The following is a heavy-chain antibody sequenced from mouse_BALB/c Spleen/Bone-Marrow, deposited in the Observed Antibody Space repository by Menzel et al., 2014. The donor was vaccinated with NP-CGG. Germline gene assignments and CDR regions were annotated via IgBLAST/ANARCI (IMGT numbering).Heavy chain of an antibody. J-gene: IGHJ2*01. CDR3: ARDIGRLLFDY. V-gene: IGHV7-3*02. CDR2: IRNKANGYTT. CDR1: GFTFTDYY. Sequence: EVKVVESGGGLVQPGGSLRLSCATSGFTFTDYYMSWVRQPPGKALEWLGFIRNKANGYTTEYSASVKGRFTISRDNSQSILYLQMNTLRAEDSATYYCARDIGRLLFDYWGQGTTLTVPS. D-gene: IGHD1-2*01.